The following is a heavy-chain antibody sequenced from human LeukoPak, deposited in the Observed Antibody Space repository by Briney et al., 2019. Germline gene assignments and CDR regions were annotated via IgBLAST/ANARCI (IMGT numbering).Heavy chain of an antibody. Sequence: GGSLRLSCAASGFTFSDYYMSWIRQAPGEGLEWVSYISSSGSTIYYADSVKGRFTISRDNAKNSLYLQMNSLRAEDTAVYYCARETRGSSGYLFYYYYYMDVWGKGTTVTVSS. D-gene: IGHD5-12*01. CDR2: ISSSGSTI. V-gene: IGHV3-11*04. CDR3: ARETRGSSGYLFYYYYYMDV. J-gene: IGHJ6*03. CDR1: GFTFSDYY.